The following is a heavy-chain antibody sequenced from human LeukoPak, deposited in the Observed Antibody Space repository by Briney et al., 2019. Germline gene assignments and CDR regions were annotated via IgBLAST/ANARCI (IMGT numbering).Heavy chain of an antibody. Sequence: GGSLRLSCVTSGFTFTSFGMYWVRQAPGKGLEWVAGIWFDGTEKYYADSVKGRFTVSRDNSKNTVHLQMNGLRAEDTAVYYCAKEVFEESADNWFDPWGQGTLVTVSS. CDR1: GFTFTSFG. V-gene: IGHV3-33*06. D-gene: IGHD3-10*02. CDR2: IWFDGTEK. CDR3: AKEVFEESADNWFDP. J-gene: IGHJ5*02.